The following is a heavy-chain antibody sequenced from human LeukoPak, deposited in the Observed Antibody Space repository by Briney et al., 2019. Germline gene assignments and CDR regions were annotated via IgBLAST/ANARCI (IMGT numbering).Heavy chain of an antibody. Sequence: ASVTVSCKASGYTFTSYGISWVRQAPGQGLEWMGWISAYNGNTNYAQKLQGRVTMTTDTSTSTAYMGLRSLRSDDTAVYYCAGGRRGYDSSGYYPFYYFDYWGQGTLVTVSS. CDR1: GYTFTSYG. CDR2: ISAYNGNT. V-gene: IGHV1-18*01. D-gene: IGHD3-22*01. CDR3: AGGRRGYDSSGYYPFYYFDY. J-gene: IGHJ4*02.